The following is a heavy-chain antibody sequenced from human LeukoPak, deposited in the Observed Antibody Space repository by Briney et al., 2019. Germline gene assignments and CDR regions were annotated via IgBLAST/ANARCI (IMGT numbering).Heavy chain of an antibody. V-gene: IGHV3-23*01. CDR2: ISGIGGRST. CDR3: ARDPPLTSTYYDFWSGYYIPAPHMDV. D-gene: IGHD3-3*01. J-gene: IGHJ6*02. Sequence: GGSLRLSCAVSGFSFSTYAMSWVRQAPGKGLEWVSTISGIGGRSTYYADSVKGRFTISRDNAKNSLYLQMNSLRDEDTAVYYCARDPPLTSTYYDFWSGYYIPAPHMDVWGQGTTVTVSS. CDR1: GFSFSTYA.